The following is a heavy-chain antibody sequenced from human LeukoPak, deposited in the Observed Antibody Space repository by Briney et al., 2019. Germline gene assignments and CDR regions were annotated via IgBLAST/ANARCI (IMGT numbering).Heavy chain of an antibody. CDR2: ISYDGSNK. Sequence: GGSLRLSCAASGFTFSSYAMRWVRQAPGKGLEWVAVISYDGSNKYYADSVKGRFTISRDNSKNTLYLQMNSLRAEDTAVYYCASSPEHSSGYYSREFVYWGQGTLVTVSS. J-gene: IGHJ4*02. CDR1: GFTFSSYA. D-gene: IGHD3-22*01. V-gene: IGHV3-30-3*01. CDR3: ASSPEHSSGYYSREFVY.